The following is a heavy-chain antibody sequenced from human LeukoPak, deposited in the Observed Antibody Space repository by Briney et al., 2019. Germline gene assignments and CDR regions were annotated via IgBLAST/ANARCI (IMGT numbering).Heavy chain of an antibody. Sequence: GGSLRLSCAASGFTFSNYAVSWVRQAPGKGLEWLSVISGSGATTYYADSVKGRFTISRDNSKNTLYLQMNSLRAEDTAVYYCAKGGYNYGYFDYWGQGILVTVSS. CDR3: AKGGYNYGYFDY. J-gene: IGHJ4*02. D-gene: IGHD5-18*01. V-gene: IGHV3-23*01. CDR1: GFTFSNYA. CDR2: ISGSGATT.